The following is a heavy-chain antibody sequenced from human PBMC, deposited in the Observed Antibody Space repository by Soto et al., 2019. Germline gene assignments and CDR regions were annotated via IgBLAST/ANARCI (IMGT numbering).Heavy chain of an antibody. D-gene: IGHD4-4*01. CDR2: VSQSGST. J-gene: IGHJ4*02. CDR1: SGSITSSAW. Sequence: QVQLQESGPGLVKPSGTLSLTCAVSSGSITSSAWRSWVRQPPGKGLEWIGEVSQSGSTNYNPSLKSRVTISIDTSNNQFFLKLISVTAADTAVYFCVRGDNYRFDFWGQGSLVTVSA. CDR3: VRGDNYRFDF. V-gene: IGHV4-4*02.